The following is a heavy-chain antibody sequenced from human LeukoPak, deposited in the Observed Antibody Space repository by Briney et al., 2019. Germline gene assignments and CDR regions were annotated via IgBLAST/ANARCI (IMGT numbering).Heavy chain of an antibody. J-gene: IGHJ5*02. Sequence: SETLSLTCVVYGGSFSGYYWSWIRQPPGKGLEWIGEINHSGSTNYNPSLKSRVTISVDTSKNQFSLKLSSVTAADTAVYYCARTYYYGSGSYGCLFDPWGQGTLVTVSS. D-gene: IGHD3-10*01. CDR3: ARTYYYGSGSYGCLFDP. CDR2: INHSGST. V-gene: IGHV4-34*01. CDR1: GGSFSGYY.